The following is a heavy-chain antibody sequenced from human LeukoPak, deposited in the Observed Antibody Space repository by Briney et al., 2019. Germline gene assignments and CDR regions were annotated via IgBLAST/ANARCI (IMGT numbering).Heavy chain of an antibody. CDR3: ARNRGMRDGKYQLLWSGAFDI. D-gene: IGHD2-2*01. Sequence: ASVKVSCKASGGTFSSYAISWVRQAPGQGLEWMGGIIPIFGTANYAQKFQGRVTITADESTSTAYMELSSLRSEDTAVYYCARNRGMRDGKYQLLWSGAFDIWGQGTMVTVSS. V-gene: IGHV1-69*13. CDR2: IIPIFGTA. CDR1: GGTFSSYA. J-gene: IGHJ3*02.